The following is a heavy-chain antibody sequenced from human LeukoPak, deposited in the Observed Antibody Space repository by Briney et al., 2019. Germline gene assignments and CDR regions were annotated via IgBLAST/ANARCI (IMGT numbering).Heavy chain of an antibody. CDR2: ISSSSSYI. CDR3: ARDSRWGAFDI. Sequence: GGSLRLSCAASGFTFSSYSMNRVRQAPGKGLEWVSSISSSSSYIYYADSVKGRFTISRDNAKNSLYLQMNSLRAEDTAVYYYARDSRWGAFDIWGQGTMVTVSS. D-gene: IGHD2-2*01. V-gene: IGHV3-21*01. J-gene: IGHJ3*02. CDR1: GFTFSSYS.